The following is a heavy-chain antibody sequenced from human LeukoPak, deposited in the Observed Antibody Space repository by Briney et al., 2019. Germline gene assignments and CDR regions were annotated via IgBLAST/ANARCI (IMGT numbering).Heavy chain of an antibody. Sequence: GGSLRLSRAASGFTFSNYWMTWVRQAPGKGLEWVAHINQDGSEEHYMDSVKARFTISRDNAKNSLSLQMNSLRAEDTAVYYCVRDGGVSGYDLLDYWGQGTLVTVSS. CDR1: GFTFSNYW. J-gene: IGHJ4*02. V-gene: IGHV3-7*01. D-gene: IGHD5-12*01. CDR3: VRDGGVSGYDLLDY. CDR2: INQDGSEE.